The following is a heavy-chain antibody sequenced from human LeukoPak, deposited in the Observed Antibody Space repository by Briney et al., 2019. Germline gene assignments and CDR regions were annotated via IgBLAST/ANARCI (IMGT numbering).Heavy chain of an antibody. V-gene: IGHV4-39*01. D-gene: IGHD6-13*01. CDR1: GGSISSSSYY. Sequence: SETLSLTCTVSGGSISSSSYYWGWIRQPPGKGLEWIGSIYYSGSTYYNPSLKSRVTISVDTSKNQFSLKLSSVTAADTAVYYCARQVRGAAVWGNYFDYWGQGTLVTVSS. CDR3: ARQVRGAAVWGNYFDY. J-gene: IGHJ4*02. CDR2: IYYSGST.